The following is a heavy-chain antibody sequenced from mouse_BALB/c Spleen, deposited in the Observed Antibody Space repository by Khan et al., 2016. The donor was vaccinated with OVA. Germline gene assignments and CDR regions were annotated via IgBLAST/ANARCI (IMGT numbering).Heavy chain of an antibody. J-gene: IGHJ3*01. V-gene: IGHV1-4*01. Sequence: VQLQQSGAELARPGASVKMSCKASGYTFTSYTIHWIKKRPGQGLEWIGYINPSNGYTNYKQKFKDKATLTTDKSYTTAYLQLSSLTSDDSAVYNCVRDGAYHRNDGWFAYWGQGTLVTVSA. D-gene: IGHD2-14*01. CDR2: INPSNGYT. CDR3: VRDGAYHRNDGWFAY. CDR1: GYTFTSYT.